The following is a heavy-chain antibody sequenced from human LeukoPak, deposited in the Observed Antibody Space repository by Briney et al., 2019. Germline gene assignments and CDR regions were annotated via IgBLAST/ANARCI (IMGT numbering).Heavy chain of an antibody. CDR1: GFTFTNTW. Sequence: KTGGSLRLSCAASGFTFTNTWMSWVRQAPGKGLEWVGHIKSKGSGGTADYAAPVKGRFTISRDDSKNTQHLQMNSLKTEDTAVYYCATYAGYYDSSGSLKFYFNYWGQGTLVTVSS. V-gene: IGHV3-15*01. D-gene: IGHD3-22*01. CDR2: IKSKGSGGTA. J-gene: IGHJ4*02. CDR3: ATYAGYYDSSGSLKFYFNY.